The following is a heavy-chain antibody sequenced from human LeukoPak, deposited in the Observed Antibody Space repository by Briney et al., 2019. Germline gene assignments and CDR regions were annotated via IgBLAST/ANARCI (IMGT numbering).Heavy chain of an antibody. D-gene: IGHD5-12*01. Sequence: PGGSLRLSCAASGFNVGSNYMSWVPQAPGKGLEWVSIIYSGGNTYYADSVKGRLTISRDNSENTVDLQMNSLRVEDTAVYYCARGMVATGSWGQGTLVTVSS. V-gene: IGHV3-66*02. J-gene: IGHJ5*02. CDR3: ARGMVATGS. CDR1: GFNVGSNY. CDR2: IYSGGNT.